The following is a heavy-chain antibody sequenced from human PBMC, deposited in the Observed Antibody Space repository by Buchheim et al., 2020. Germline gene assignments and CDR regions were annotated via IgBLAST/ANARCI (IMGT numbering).Heavy chain of an antibody. V-gene: IGHV4-4*02. D-gene: IGHD2-21*02. CDR3: ARGGGYCVDF. CDR1: GDSVTSDHW. Sequence: QVQVQESGPGLVKPSETLFLTCDVSGDSVTSDHWWNWVRQPPGGGLEWIGEVFYTGSTNYNPSLRSRVTISLDKSRNQVFLQLNSVTAADTALYFCARGGGYCVDFWGHGTL. J-gene: IGHJ4*01. CDR2: VFYTGST.